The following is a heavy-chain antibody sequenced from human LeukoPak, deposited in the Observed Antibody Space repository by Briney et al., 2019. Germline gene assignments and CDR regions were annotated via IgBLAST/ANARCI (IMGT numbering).Heavy chain of an antibody. D-gene: IGHD3-22*01. CDR3: ARDSWYYYDSSGYYRDY. V-gene: IGHV3-74*01. CDR2: INSDGSSA. Sequence: PGGSLRLSCAASGFTFSIYAMHWVRQAPGKGLVWVSRINSDGSSAIYADSVKGRFTISRDNAKNTLYLQMNSLRAEDTAVYYCARDSWYYYDSSGYYRDYWGQGTLVTVSS. J-gene: IGHJ4*02. CDR1: GFTFSIYA.